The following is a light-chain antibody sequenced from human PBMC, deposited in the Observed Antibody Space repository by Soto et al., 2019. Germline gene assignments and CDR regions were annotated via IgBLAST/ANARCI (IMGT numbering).Light chain of an antibody. CDR3: SSYTSSSTFDV. Sequence: QSALTQPASVSGSPRQSITISCTGTSSDVGGYNYVSWYQQHPGKAPKLMIYDVSNRPSGVSNRFSGSKSGNTASLTISGRQAEDADDYYCSSYTSSSTFDVFGTGTKLTVL. CDR1: SSDVGGYNY. CDR2: DVS. V-gene: IGLV2-14*01. J-gene: IGLJ1*01.